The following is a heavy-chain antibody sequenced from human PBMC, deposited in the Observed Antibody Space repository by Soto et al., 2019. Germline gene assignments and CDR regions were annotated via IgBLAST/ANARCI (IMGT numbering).Heavy chain of an antibody. CDR2: IYYSGST. Sequence: SETLSLTCTVSGGSMNSYYWSWIRQPPGKGLEWIGFIYYSGSTNYNPSLKSRVTISVDTSKNQFSLKLSSVTAADTAVYYCARDPRFRGHDAFDIWGQGTTVTVSS. J-gene: IGHJ3*02. CDR1: GGSMNSYY. V-gene: IGHV4-59*01. CDR3: ARDPRFRGHDAFDI. D-gene: IGHD2-21*01.